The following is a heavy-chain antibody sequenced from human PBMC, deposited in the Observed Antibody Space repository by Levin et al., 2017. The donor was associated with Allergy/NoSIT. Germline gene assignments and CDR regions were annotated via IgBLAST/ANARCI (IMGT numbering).Heavy chain of an antibody. CDR1: GFTFSNYA. J-gene: IGHJ4*02. Sequence: QSGGSLRLSCAASGFTFSNYAMNWVRQAPGKGLEWVSGISGSGGSTYYADSVKGRFTISRDNSRDTLYLQMNSLRAEDTAKYYCAKGGKKQVVLTSFDFWGQGTLVTVSS. CDR3: AKGGKKQVVLTSFDF. D-gene: IGHD6-13*01. CDR2: ISGSGGST. V-gene: IGHV3-23*01.